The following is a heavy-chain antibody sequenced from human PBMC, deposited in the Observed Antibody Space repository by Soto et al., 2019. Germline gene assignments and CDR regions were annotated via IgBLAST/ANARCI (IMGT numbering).Heavy chain of an antibody. CDR3: ARIPIAVAGTFYYYGMDV. Sequence: SGPTLVNPTQTLTLTCTFSGFSRSTSGMCVSWIRQPPGKALEWLALIDWDDDKYYSTSLKTRLTISKDTSKNQVVLTMTNMDPVDTATYYCARIPIAVAGTFYYYGMDVWGQGTTVTVSS. CDR1: GFSRSTSGMC. J-gene: IGHJ6*02. D-gene: IGHD6-19*01. V-gene: IGHV2-70*01. CDR2: IDWDDDK.